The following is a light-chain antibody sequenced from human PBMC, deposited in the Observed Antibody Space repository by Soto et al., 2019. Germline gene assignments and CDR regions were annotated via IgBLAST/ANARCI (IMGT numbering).Light chain of an antibody. CDR1: RSNIGSNT. CDR2: SFN. Sequence: QSVLTQSPSASGTPGQRVTISCSGSRSNIGSNTVNWFQQVPGTAPKLLIYSFNQRPSGVPDRFSGSKSGTSASLAISGLLSQDATGCYCQSYDNLSDYVFG. V-gene: IGLV1-44*01. CDR3: QSYDNLSDYV. J-gene: IGLJ7*01.